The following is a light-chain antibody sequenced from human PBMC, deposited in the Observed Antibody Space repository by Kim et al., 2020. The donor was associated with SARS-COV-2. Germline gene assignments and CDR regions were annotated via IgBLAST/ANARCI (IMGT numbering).Light chain of an antibody. CDR2: QDS. CDR3: QAWDSSNVV. V-gene: IGLV3-1*01. CDR1: KLGDKY. J-gene: IGLJ2*01. Sequence: SVSPGQTASITCSGDKLGDKYACWYQQKPGQPPVLVIYQDSKRPSGIPERFSGSNSGNTATLTISGTQAMDEADYYCQAWDSSNVVFGGGTQLTVL.